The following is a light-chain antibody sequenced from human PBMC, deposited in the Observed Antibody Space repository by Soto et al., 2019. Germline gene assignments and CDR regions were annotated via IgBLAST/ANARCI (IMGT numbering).Light chain of an antibody. V-gene: IGKV3-15*01. CDR1: QSVSSN. J-gene: IGKJ2*01. CDR2: GAS. CDR3: QQYNNWPYT. Sequence: EIVMTQPPATLSVSPGERATLSCRASQSVSSNLAWYQQKPGQAPRLVIYGASTRATGIPARFSGSGSGTGFTLTISSLQSEDFAVYYCQQYNNWPYTFGQGTKLEIK.